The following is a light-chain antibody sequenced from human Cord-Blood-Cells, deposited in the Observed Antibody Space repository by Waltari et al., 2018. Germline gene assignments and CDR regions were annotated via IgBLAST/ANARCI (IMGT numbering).Light chain of an antibody. J-gene: IGKJ4*01. CDR2: VAS. CDR3: QQYGSSPLT. CDR1: QSVSSSY. V-gene: IGKV3-20*01. Sequence: EIVLTQSPGTLSLSPVERATLSCRASQSVSSSYLAWYQQKPGQAPRLLIYVASSRATGIPDRFSGSESGTDFTLTISRLEPEDFSVYYCQQYGSSPLTFGGGTKVEIK.